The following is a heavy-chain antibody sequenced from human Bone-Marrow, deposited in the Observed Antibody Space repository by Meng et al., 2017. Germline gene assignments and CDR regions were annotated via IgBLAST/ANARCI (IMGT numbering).Heavy chain of an antibody. CDR3: ARDLAVAGTRYYYYYGMDV. V-gene: IGHV4-61*01. D-gene: IGHD6-19*01. CDR2: IYYSGST. CDR1: GGSVSSGSYY. J-gene: IGHJ6*02. Sequence: ESLKISCTVSGGSVSSGSYYWSWIRQPPGQGLEWIGYIYYSGSTNYNPSLKSRVTISVDTSKNQFSLKLSSVTAADTAVYYCARDLAVAGTRYYYYYGMDVWGQGTTVTVSS.